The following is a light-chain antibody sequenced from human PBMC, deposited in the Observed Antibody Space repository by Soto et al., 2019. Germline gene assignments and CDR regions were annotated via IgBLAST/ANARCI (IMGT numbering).Light chain of an antibody. J-gene: IGKJ4*01. CDR2: AAS. CDR1: QGISSY. CDR3: HQLNSYPFT. Sequence: IELTQSPSSLSASVGDRVTITCRASQGISSYLAWYQQKPGKAPKLLIYAASTLQSGVPSRFSGSGSGTDFTLTISSLQPEDFATYYCHQLNSYPFTFGGGNKVDI. V-gene: IGKV1-9*01.